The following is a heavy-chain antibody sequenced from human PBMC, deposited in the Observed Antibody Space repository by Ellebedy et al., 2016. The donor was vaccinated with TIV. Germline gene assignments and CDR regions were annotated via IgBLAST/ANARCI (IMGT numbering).Heavy chain of an antibody. CDR2: IFMSGST. CDR1: GGSFSSYY. Sequence: SETLSLTXAVSGGSFSSYYWSWIRQSAGKGLAWIGRIFMSGSTTYNPSLKNRVTMSVDASTTQLSLNLSSVTAADTAVYFCARLRQSRDRSHWYFDLWGRGTLVTVSS. D-gene: IGHD1-14*01. CDR3: ARLRQSRDRSHWYFDL. V-gene: IGHV4-4*07. J-gene: IGHJ2*01.